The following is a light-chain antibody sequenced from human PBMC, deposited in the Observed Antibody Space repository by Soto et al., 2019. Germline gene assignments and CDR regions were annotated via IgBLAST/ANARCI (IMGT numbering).Light chain of an antibody. J-gene: IGLJ2*01. CDR1: SSVVGGYNY. CDR2: EVS. CDR3: SSYTSSSTLL. V-gene: IGLV2-14*01. Sequence: QSALTQPASVSGSPGQSITISCTGTSSVVGGYNYVSWYQQHPGKAPKLMIYEVSNRPSGVSNRFSGSKSGNTASLTISGLQAEDEADYYCSSYTSSSTLLFGGGTKGTVL.